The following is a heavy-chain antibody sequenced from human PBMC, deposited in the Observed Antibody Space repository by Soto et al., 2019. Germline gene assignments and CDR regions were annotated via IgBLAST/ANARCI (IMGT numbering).Heavy chain of an antibody. CDR2: IYYTGTT. CDR3: ARGGNRYSNTASGVGGFDF. J-gene: IGHJ4*02. CDR1: GVSISSSY. V-gene: IGHV4-59*01. Sequence: SETLSLTCTVSGVSISSSYWSWIRQPPGTGLEWIGYIYYTGTTNYNPSLKRRVTISLDTAKNQFSLNVNSPATADTAVYFCARGGNRYSNTASGVGGFDFWGQGTLVTVSS. D-gene: IGHD5-12*01.